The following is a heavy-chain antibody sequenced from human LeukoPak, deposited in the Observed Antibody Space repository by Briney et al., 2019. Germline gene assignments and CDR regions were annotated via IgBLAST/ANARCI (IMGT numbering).Heavy chain of an antibody. CDR2: ISGSGSNP. CDR3: AKDAPEGYSLSEVSHYSCGLDV. J-gene: IGHJ6*02. Sequence: GGSLRLSCAASGFAFSSYAMSWVRQAPGKGLEWVSAISGSGSNPYYTDSVKGRFTIFRDNSKNTLYLQMSSLRAEDTALYYCAKDAPEGYSLSEVSHYSCGLDVWGQGTTVTVSS. CDR1: GFAFSSYA. V-gene: IGHV3-23*01. D-gene: IGHD6-13*01.